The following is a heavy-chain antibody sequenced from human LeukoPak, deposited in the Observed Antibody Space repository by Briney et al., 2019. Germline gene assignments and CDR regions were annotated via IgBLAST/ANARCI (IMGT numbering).Heavy chain of an antibody. Sequence: GASVKVSCKASGYTFTNYGISWVRQAPGQGLEWMGWISAYNGNTNYAQKLQGRVTMTTDTSTSTAYMELRSLRSDDTAVYYCVYCSSTSCYGGYFDYWGQGTLVTVSS. CDR1: GYTFTNYG. J-gene: IGHJ4*02. D-gene: IGHD2-2*01. CDR3: VYCSSTSCYGGYFDY. CDR2: ISAYNGNT. V-gene: IGHV1-18*01.